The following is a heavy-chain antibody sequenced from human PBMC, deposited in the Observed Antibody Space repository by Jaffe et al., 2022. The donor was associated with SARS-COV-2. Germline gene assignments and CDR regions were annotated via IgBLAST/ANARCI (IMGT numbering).Heavy chain of an antibody. D-gene: IGHD3-22*01. CDR3: AKYYYDSSGYFDY. CDR2: ISGSGGST. V-gene: IGHV3-23*01. J-gene: IGHJ4*02. Sequence: EVQLLESGGGLVQPGGSLRLSCAASGFTFSSYAMSWVRQAPGKGLEWVSAISGSGGSTYYADSVKGRFTISRDNSKNTLYLQMDSLRAEDTAVYYCAKYYYDSSGYFDYWGQGTLVTVSS. CDR1: GFTFSSYA.